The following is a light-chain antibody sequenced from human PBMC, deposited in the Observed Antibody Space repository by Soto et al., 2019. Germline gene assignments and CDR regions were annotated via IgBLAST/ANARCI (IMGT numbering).Light chain of an antibody. CDR2: EVS. CDR3: CSYAGSSTFFVV. J-gene: IGLJ2*01. V-gene: IGLV2-23*02. CDR1: SSDVGSYNL. Sequence: QSALTQPASVSGSPGQSITISCTGTSSDVGSYNLVSWYQQHPGKAPKLMIYEVSKRPSGVSNRFSGSKSGNTASLTISGLQAEDEADSYCCSYAGSSTFFVVFGGGTKVTVL.